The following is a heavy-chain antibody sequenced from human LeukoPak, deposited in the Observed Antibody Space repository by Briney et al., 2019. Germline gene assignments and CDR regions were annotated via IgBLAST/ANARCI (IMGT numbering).Heavy chain of an antibody. Sequence: GGSLRLXCAASGFTFSDYYMSWIRQAPGKGLEWVSYVSSSGSTIYYADSVKGRFTISRDNAKNSLYLQMNSLRAEDTAVYYCARRPRYCSSTSCYHFDYWGQGTLVTVSS. V-gene: IGHV3-11*04. D-gene: IGHD2-2*01. CDR2: VSSSGSTI. CDR3: ARRPRYCSSTSCYHFDY. J-gene: IGHJ4*02. CDR1: GFTFSDYY.